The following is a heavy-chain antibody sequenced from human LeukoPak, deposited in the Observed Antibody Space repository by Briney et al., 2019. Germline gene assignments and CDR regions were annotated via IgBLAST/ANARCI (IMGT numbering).Heavy chain of an antibody. Sequence: AASVKVSCKASGYTFTSYGISWVRQAPGQGLEWMGWISAYNGNTNYAQKLQGRVTMTTDTSTSTAYMELRSLRSDDTAVYYCAREGWGYDFWSGYPPYYYYYMDVWGKGTTVTVSS. V-gene: IGHV1-18*01. D-gene: IGHD3-3*01. J-gene: IGHJ6*03. CDR1: GYTFTSYG. CDR2: ISAYNGNT. CDR3: AREGWGYDFWSGYPPYYYYYMDV.